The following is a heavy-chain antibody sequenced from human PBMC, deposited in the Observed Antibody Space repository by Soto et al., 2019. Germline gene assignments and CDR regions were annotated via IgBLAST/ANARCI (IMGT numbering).Heavy chain of an antibody. J-gene: IGHJ4*02. CDR3: ARGGQWLATLDFDY. V-gene: IGHV1-18*01. CDR1: GYTFTSND. D-gene: IGHD6-19*01. CDR2: ISAYNGNK. Sequence: GASVKVSCKASGYTFTSNDISWVRQAPGQGLQWMGWISAYNGNKNNEQKLQGRVTMTTDTSTSTAYMERRSLRSDDTAVYYCARGGQWLATLDFDYWGQGTLVTVSS.